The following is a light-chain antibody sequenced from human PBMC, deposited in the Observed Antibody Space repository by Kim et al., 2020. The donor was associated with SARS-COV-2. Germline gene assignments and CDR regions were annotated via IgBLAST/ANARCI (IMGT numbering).Light chain of an antibody. CDR3: QAWDSRYVV. Sequence: SYELTQPPSVSVSPGQTASINCSGDKLGDKYACWYQQKPGQSPVLVIYQDSKRPSGIPERFSGSNSGNTATLTISGTQAMDEADYYCQAWDSRYVVFGGG. V-gene: IGLV3-1*01. CDR2: QDS. CDR1: KLGDKY. J-gene: IGLJ2*01.